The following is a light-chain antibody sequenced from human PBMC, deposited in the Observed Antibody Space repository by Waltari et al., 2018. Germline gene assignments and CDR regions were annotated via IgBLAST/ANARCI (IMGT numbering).Light chain of an antibody. V-gene: IGLV2-14*03. CDR2: AVS. J-gene: IGLJ1*01. CDR1: SSDVGGYNY. Sequence: QSALTQPASVSGSPGQSITISCTGTSSDVGGYNYVSWYQQHPGKAPKLIVYAVSNRPSGVSNRFSGSKSGNTASLTISGLQAEDEADYYCTSFTTSTFYVFGTGTTVTVL. CDR3: TSFTTSTFYV.